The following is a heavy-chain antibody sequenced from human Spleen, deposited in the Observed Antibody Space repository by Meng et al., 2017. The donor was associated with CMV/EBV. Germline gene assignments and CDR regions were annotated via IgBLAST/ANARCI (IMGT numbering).Heavy chain of an antibody. D-gene: IGHD1-26*01. V-gene: IGHV3-7*03. CDR2: IKQDGSEK. J-gene: IGHJ4*02. CDR3: AKDSAWEEAGG. CDR1: GFTFNTYW. Sequence: GGSLRLSCATSGFTFNTYWMSWVRQAPGKGLEWVATIKQDGSEKYYVDSVKGRFTISRDNAKNSLSLQMNSLRADDTAVYYCAKDSAWEEAGGWGQGTLVTVSS.